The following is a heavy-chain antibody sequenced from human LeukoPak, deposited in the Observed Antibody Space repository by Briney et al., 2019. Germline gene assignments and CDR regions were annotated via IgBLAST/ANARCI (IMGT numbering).Heavy chain of an antibody. CDR1: GGSISSYY. CDR2: IYYSGST. CDR3: ARRKWELIPTDAFDI. J-gene: IGHJ3*02. V-gene: IGHV4-59*08. D-gene: IGHD1-26*01. Sequence: SETLSLTCTVSGGSISSYYWSWIRQPAGKGLEWIGYIYYSGSTNYNPSLKSRVTISVDTSKNQFSLKLSSVTAADTAVYYCARRKWELIPTDAFDIWGQGTMVTVSS.